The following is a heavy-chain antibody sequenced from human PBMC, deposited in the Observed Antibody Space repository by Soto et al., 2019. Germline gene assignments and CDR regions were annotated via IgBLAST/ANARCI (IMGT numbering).Heavy chain of an antibody. J-gene: IGHJ4*02. Sequence: GGSLRLSCAASGFAFSGHRMSWVRQAPGRGLEWVSGIRDGGGLTYNADSVKGRFPISRDNSKNTLYLQMDSLRAEDTAMYFYARDVGLHSDAFFASWGQGTKLTVSS. CDR1: GFAFSGHR. V-gene: IGHV3-23*01. D-gene: IGHD2-15*01. CDR2: IRDGGGLT. CDR3: ARDVGLHSDAFFAS.